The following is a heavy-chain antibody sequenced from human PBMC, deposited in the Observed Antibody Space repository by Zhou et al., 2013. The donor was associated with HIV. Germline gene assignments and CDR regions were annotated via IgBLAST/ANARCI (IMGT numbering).Heavy chain of an antibody. CDR3: ARESRYCSGGICNDYYYYGMDV. CDR1: GGSFDAYV. D-gene: IGHD2-15*01. CDR2: INLQWWH. Sequence: QVQLVQSGAEVKKPGSSVKVSCKASGGSFDAYVISWVRQAPGQGLEWMGWINLQWWHNYAQKFQGRVTMTRDTSISTAYMEVSRLRSDDTAVYYCARESRYCSGGICNDYYYYGMDVWGQGTTVTVS. V-gene: IGHV1-2*02. J-gene: IGHJ6*02.